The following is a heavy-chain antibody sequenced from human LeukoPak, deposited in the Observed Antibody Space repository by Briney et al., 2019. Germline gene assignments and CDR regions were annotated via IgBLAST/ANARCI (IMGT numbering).Heavy chain of an antibody. J-gene: IGHJ3*02. CDR3: AKVGFRGAFDI. CDR2: ISWNSGSI. V-gene: IGHV3-9*03. CDR1: GFTFDDYA. Sequence: GGSLRLSCAASGFTFDDYAMHWVRQAPGKGLEWVSGISWNSGSIGYADSVKGRFTISRDNAKNSLYLQMNSLRAEDMALYYCAKVGFRGAFDIWGQGTMVTVSS. D-gene: IGHD6-25*01.